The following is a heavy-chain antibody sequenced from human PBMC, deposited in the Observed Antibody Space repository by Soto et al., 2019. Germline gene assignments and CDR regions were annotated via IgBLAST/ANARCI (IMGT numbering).Heavy chain of an antibody. D-gene: IGHD1-26*01. CDR3: AKGIRWGYSGSYRGWDAFDI. Sequence: PGGSLRLSCAASGFTFSSYAMSWVRQAPGKGLEWVSAISGSGGSTYYADSVKGRFTISRDNSKNTLYLQMNSLRAEDTAVYYCAKGIRWGYSGSYRGWDAFDIWGQGTMVTVSS. V-gene: IGHV3-23*01. J-gene: IGHJ3*02. CDR2: ISGSGGST. CDR1: GFTFSSYA.